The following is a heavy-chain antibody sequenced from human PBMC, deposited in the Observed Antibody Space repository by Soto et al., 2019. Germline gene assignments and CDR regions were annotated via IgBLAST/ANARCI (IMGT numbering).Heavy chain of an antibody. CDR3: ARAGLAPFDY. V-gene: IGHV3-48*02. Sequence: GGPLILSCAASGFTFSNYNMNWVRQTPGKGLEWVSYTTYSSTTISYADSVNGRFTISRDNAKNSLYLQMNSLRDEDTAVYYCARAGLAPFDYWGQGTLVTVSS. CDR1: GFTFSNYN. D-gene: IGHD6-19*01. CDR2: TTYSSTTI. J-gene: IGHJ4*02.